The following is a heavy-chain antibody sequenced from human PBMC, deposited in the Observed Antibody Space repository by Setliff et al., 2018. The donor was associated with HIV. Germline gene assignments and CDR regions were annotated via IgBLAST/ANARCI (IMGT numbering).Heavy chain of an antibody. Sequence: ASVKVSCKASGYNFDDNSINWVRQAPGQGLEWMGWISPYNGNTRYSQKFQGRVTMTTDTSTSTAYMEVRGLRSDDTAVYYCAREVRAAYKGPLWFGQSDPRPDTFDIWGQGTMVTVSS. D-gene: IGHD3-10*01. J-gene: IGHJ3*02. CDR2: ISPYNGNT. CDR1: GYNFDDNS. CDR3: AREVRAAYKGPLWFGQSDPRPDTFDI. V-gene: IGHV1-18*01.